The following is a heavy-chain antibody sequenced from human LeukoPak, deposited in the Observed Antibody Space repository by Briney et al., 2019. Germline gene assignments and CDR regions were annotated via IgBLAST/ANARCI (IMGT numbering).Heavy chain of an antibody. CDR3: ARATVTTALLDY. Sequence: SRTLSLTWIVSGGSISSGSYYWSWIRQPAGKGLEWIGRIYTSGSTNYNPSLKSRVTISVDTSKNQFSLKLSSVTAADTAVYYCARATVTTALLDYWGQGTLVTVSS. V-gene: IGHV4-61*02. J-gene: IGHJ4*02. CDR1: GGSISSGSYY. D-gene: IGHD4-17*01. CDR2: IYTSGST.